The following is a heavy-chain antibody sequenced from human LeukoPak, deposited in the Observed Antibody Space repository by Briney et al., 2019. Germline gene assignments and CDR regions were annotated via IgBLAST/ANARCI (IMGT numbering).Heavy chain of an antibody. V-gene: IGHV4-59*12. D-gene: IGHD4-17*01. J-gene: IGHJ4*02. CDR1: GGSISSYY. Sequence: SETLSLTCTVSGGSISSYYWSWIRQPPGKGLEWIGYIYYSGSANYSPSLSSRVTISLDMSENQFSLKLTSVTAADTAVYYCARGQGTVTTHWGQGTLVTVSS. CDR2: IYYSGSA. CDR3: ARGQGTVTTH.